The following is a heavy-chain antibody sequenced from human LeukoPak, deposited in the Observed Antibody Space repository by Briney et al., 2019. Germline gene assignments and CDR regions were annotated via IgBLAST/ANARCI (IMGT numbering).Heavy chain of an antibody. V-gene: IGHV1-2*02. CDR3: ATYYYGSGSYYRFDP. J-gene: IGHJ5*02. CDR1: GYTFTGYY. Sequence: ASVKVSRKASGYTFTGYYMHWVRQAPGQGLEWMGWINPNSGGTNYAQKSQGRVTMTRDTSISTAYMELSRLRSDDTAVYYCATYYYGSGSYYRFDPWGQGTLVTVSS. D-gene: IGHD3-10*01. CDR2: INPNSGGT.